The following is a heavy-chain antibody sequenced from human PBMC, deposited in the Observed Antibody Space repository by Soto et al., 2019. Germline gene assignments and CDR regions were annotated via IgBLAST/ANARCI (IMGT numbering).Heavy chain of an antibody. V-gene: IGHV3-30-3*01. J-gene: IGHJ2*01. D-gene: IGHD3-10*01. CDR2: LSRDGSNR. Sequence: QVQLVESGGGVVQPGGSLRLSCAASGFSFSGYTMHWVRQAPGKGLEWVAVLSRDGSNRYYADSVKGRFTVSRDNSKKAMELQMISLSVEDMAVYYCARDQGDPVNLVRGFMFRDGGYFDLWGRGTLVTVSS. CDR1: GFSFSGYT. CDR3: ARDQGDPVNLVRGFMFRDGGYFDL.